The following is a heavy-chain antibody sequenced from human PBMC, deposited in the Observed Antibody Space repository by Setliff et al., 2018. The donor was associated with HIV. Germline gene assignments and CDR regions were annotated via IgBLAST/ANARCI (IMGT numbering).Heavy chain of an antibody. D-gene: IGHD3-3*01. CDR3: ARESDSGNFWSGSTGYWFDP. CDR2: IRSKANSYAT. J-gene: IGHJ5*02. CDR1: GFTFSGSA. V-gene: IGHV3-73*01. Sequence: PGGSLRLSCAASGFTFSGSAMHWVRQASGKGLEWVGRIRSKANSYATAYAASVKGRFTISRDDSKNTAYLQMNSLRAEDTAVYYCARESDSGNFWSGSTGYWFDPWGQGTLVTVSS.